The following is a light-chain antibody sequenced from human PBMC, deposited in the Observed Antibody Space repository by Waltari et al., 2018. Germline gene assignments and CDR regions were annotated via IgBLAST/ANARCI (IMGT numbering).Light chain of an antibody. CDR1: NHAVGAYPY. Sequence: QSALTQPPSASGSLGPSVTISCTGTNHAVGAYPYVSWYQQYPGKAPKLLIYDVTKRPSGVSDRFSGSKSGRTASLTVSGLQPEDEAIYSCCSYAGADSLLFGGGTKLTVL. J-gene: IGLJ3*02. CDR2: DVT. V-gene: IGLV2-8*01. CDR3: CSYAGADSLL.